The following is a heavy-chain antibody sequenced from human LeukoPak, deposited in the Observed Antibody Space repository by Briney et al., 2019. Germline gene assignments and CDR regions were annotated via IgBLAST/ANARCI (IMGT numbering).Heavy chain of an antibody. CDR1: GFSFSVYE. Sequence: PGGSLRLSCAASGFSFSVYEIHWVRQAPGKGLEWVANIKEDGSAKSYVDSVKGRFTISRDNAKNSLYLQMNSLRVEDTAVYYCARDYDYFSGHNLDAYDIWGQGTTVIVSS. CDR3: ARDYDYFSGHNLDAYDI. CDR2: IKEDGSAK. D-gene: IGHD2-15*01. V-gene: IGHV3-7*01. J-gene: IGHJ3*02.